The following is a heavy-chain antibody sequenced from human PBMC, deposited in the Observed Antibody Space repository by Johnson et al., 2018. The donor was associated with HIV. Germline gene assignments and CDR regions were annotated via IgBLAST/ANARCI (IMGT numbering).Heavy chain of an antibody. Sequence: QVLLVESGGGLVQPGGSLRLSCAASGFTLSDYYMSWVRQAPGKGLEWIAYISGGGVGTFYADSVKGRFTISRDNGKKVVYLQMNSLRAEDTAVYYCVKCPSGSTCDAFDIWGQGTMVTVPS. D-gene: IGHD6-13*01. J-gene: IGHJ3*02. CDR1: GFTLSDYY. V-gene: IGHV3-11*04. CDR2: ISGGGVGT. CDR3: VKCPSGSTCDAFDI.